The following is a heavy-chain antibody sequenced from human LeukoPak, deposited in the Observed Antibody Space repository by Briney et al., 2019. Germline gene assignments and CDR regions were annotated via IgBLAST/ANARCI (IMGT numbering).Heavy chain of an antibody. V-gene: IGHV1-46*01. CDR3: AILHGFCSGGSCYSDFDY. CDR1: GYTFTSYF. J-gene: IGHJ4*02. D-gene: IGHD2-15*01. CDR2: INPSGGST. Sequence: GASVKVSCKASGYTFTSYFMHWVRQAPGQGLEWMGIINPSGGSTSYAQMLQGRVTMTRDTSTSTVYMELSSLRSGDTAVYYCAILHGFCSGGSCYSDFDYWGQGTLVTVSS.